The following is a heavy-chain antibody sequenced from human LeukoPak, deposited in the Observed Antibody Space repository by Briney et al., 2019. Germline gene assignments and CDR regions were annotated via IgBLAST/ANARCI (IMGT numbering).Heavy chain of an antibody. V-gene: IGHV3-13*01. D-gene: IGHD5-18*01. Sequence: GGSLRLSCAASGFTFSSYDMHWVRQATGKGLEWVSAIGTAGDTYYPGSVKGRFTISRENAKNSLYLQRNSLRAGDTAVYYCARTKPRYSYGYAPSWYFDLWGRGTLVTVSS. J-gene: IGHJ2*01. CDR1: GFTFSSYD. CDR2: IGTAGDT. CDR3: ARTKPRYSYGYAPSWYFDL.